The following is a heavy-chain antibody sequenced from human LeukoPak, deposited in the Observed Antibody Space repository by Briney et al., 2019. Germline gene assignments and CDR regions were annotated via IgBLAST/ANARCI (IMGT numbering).Heavy chain of an antibody. CDR2: IYYSGST. J-gene: IGHJ4*02. V-gene: IGHV4-59*12. Sequence: SGTLSLTCTVSGGSISSYYWSWIRQPPGKGLEWIGYIYYSGSTNYNPSLKSRVTISIDKSKNQFSLEVTSVTAADTAIYYCARDLAVAGTNYFDFWGQGVLVTVSS. CDR3: ARDLAVAGTNYFDF. CDR1: GGSISSYY. D-gene: IGHD6-19*01.